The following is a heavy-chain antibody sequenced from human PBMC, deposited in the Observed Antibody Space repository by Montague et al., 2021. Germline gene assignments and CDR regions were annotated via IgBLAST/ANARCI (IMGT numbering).Heavy chain of an antibody. CDR3: ARSWTLAGTGFDS. V-gene: IGHV5-51*01. D-gene: IGHD6-19*01. J-gene: IGHJ4*02. CDR1: GSGFTNYW. Sequence: QSGAEVKKPGESLKISCKDSGSGFTNYWIGWVRQMPGKGLEWMGIIYPGDSDTRYSPSFQGQVTISAGKSISIVYLQWSSLKASDTAMYCCARSWTLAGTGFDSWGQGTLVTVSS. CDR2: IYPGDSDT.